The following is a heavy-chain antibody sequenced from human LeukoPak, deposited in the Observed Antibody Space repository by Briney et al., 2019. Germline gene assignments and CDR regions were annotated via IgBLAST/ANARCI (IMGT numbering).Heavy chain of an antibody. J-gene: IGHJ6*02. V-gene: IGHV4-34*01. CDR3: ARSIVVVPAASDTYYYYGMDV. CDR1: GGSFSGYY. Sequence: PSETLSLTCAVYGGSFSGYYWSWIRQPPGKGLEWIGEINHSGCTNYNPSLKSRVTISVDTSKNQFSLKLSSVTAADTAVYYCARSIVVVPAASDTYYYYGMDVWGQGTTVTVSS. CDR2: INHSGCT. D-gene: IGHD2-2*01.